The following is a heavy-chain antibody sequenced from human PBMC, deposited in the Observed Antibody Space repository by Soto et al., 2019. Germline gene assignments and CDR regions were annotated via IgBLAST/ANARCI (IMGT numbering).Heavy chain of an antibody. CDR2: LYYSGST. CDR1: GGSIRWYY. J-gene: IGHJ4*02. CDR3: ARHGTSSGWYVGWGERSRLDY. V-gene: IGHV4-59*08. Sequence: SETLSLTCTVSGGSIRWYYLSWIRQPPGKGLEWIGYLYYSGSTNYHPSLKGRGTISVDTSKNQFSLQLSSVTAADTAVYYCARHGTSSGWYVGWGERSRLDYWGEGALVRVSS. D-gene: IGHD6-19*01.